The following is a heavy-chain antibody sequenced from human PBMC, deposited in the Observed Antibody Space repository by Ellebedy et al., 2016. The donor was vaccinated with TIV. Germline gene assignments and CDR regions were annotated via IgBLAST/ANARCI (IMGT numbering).Heavy chain of an antibody. V-gene: IGHV1-69*04. J-gene: IGHJ4*02. Sequence: ASVKVSCKASGGTLSRHAISWVRQAPGQGLEWMGRIIPILGRPDYAQTFQGRVTIYADKSTGTPYLELSTLRSEDTAVYYCATDSRYSYGYRFNFWGQGTLVIVSS. CDR1: GGTLSRHA. CDR3: ATDSRYSYGYRFNF. CDR2: IIPILGRP. D-gene: IGHD5-18*01.